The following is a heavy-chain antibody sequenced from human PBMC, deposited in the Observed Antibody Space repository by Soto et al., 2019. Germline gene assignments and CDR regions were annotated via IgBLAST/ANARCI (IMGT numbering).Heavy chain of an antibody. J-gene: IGHJ6*02. CDR3: ARDLSYARNYGMDV. CDR2: IIPIFGTA. CDR1: GGTFTRYA. Sequence: QVQLVQSGAEVKKPGSSVKVSCKASGGTFTRYAISWVRQAPGQGLEWMGGIIPIFGTANYAQKFQGRVTITADESTSSGYMELSSLRSEDTAVYYCARDLSYARNYGMDVWGQGTTVTVSS. V-gene: IGHV1-69*01. D-gene: IGHD5-18*01.